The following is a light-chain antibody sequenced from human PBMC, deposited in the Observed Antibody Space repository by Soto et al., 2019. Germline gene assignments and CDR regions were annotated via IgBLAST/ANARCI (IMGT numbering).Light chain of an antibody. CDR1: ESVGSN. CDR2: DAS. CDR3: QKFNKWPWT. J-gene: IGKJ1*01. Sequence: EIVMSQSPFTVSVSPGEIAALSFRASESVGSNLAWYQQKPGQPPRLLIYDASMRETGVPPRFSGSGSGTEFTLTISNLQSEDFAIYFCQKFNKWPWTFGQGTKVDIK. V-gene: IGKV3-15*01.